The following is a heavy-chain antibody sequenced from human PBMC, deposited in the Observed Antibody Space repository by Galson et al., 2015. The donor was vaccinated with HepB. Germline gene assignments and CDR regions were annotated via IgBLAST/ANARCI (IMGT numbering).Heavy chain of an antibody. CDR3: TTNPVD. Sequence: SLRLSCAASGFTFSNYWMSWVRQTPGKGLEWVANIQQDGSEKYYVDSVKGRFTVSRDNAKNSLYLEMNSLRAEDTAVYYCTTNPVDWGQGTLVTVSS. J-gene: IGHJ4*02. V-gene: IGHV3-7*03. CDR2: IQQDGSEK. D-gene: IGHD1-26*01. CDR1: GFTFSNYW.